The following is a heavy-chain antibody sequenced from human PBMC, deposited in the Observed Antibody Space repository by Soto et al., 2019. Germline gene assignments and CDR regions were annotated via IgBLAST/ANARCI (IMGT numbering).Heavy chain of an antibody. J-gene: IGHJ6*02. V-gene: IGHV4-59*12. CDR1: GGSISSYY. CDR2: IYYSGST. Sequence: SETLSLTCTVSGGSISSYYWSWIRQPPGKGLEWIGYIYYSGSTNYNPSLKSRVTISVDTSKNQFSLKLSSVTAADTAVYYCARDRGFGMDVWGQETTVTVSS. CDR3: ARDRGFGMDV.